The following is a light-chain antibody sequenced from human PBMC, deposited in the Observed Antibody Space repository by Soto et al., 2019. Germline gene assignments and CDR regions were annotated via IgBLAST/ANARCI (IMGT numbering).Light chain of an antibody. V-gene: IGKV3-15*01. Sequence: EKVMTQSPATLSVSPGERATLSCRASENIKNRLAWYQQKPGQGPRLLIYDAFTRATDIPARFSGSASGTEFTLTISSLQSEDSAFYYCQKYDDWTLTLGGGTKVEIK. CDR2: DAF. J-gene: IGKJ4*01. CDR3: QKYDDWTLT. CDR1: ENIKNR.